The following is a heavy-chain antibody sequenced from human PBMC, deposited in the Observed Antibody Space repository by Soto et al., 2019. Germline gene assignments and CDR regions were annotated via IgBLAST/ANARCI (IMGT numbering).Heavy chain of an antibody. CDR2: IITIFGKA. Sequence: GASVKVSCKASGGTFSSYAISWVRPAPGKGVEWMGGIITIFGKANCAQKFQGRVTITADESKSTAYMELSSLSTEDTAVYYCARHTDVCSGLLVAYGFDVWGQGTMVTVSS. J-gene: IGHJ6*02. V-gene: IGHV1-69*13. CDR3: ARHTDVCSGLLVAYGFDV. CDR1: GGTFSSYA. D-gene: IGHD2-15*01.